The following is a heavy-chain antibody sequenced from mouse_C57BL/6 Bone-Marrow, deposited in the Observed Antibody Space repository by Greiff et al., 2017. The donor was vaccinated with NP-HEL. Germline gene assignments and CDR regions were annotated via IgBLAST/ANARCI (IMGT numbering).Heavy chain of an antibody. CDR3: ARAYSNNYAMDY. CDR1: GYTFTSYG. Sequence: QVHVKQSGAELARPGASVKLSCKASGYTFTSYGISWVKQRTGQGLEWIGEIYPRSGNTYYNEKFKGKATLTADKSSSTAYMELRSLTSEDSAVYFCARAYSNNYAMDYWGQGTSVTVSS. D-gene: IGHD2-5*01. CDR2: IYPRSGNT. J-gene: IGHJ4*01. V-gene: IGHV1-81*01.